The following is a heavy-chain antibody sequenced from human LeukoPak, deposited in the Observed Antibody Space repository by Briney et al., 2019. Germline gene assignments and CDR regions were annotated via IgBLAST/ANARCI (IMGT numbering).Heavy chain of an antibody. Sequence: GASVNVSCTASGYTFTSYGISWVRQAPGQGLEWMGWISAYNGNTNYAQKLQGRVTMTTDTSTSTAYMELRSLRSDDTAVYYCARASYYYGSGSYFGMDVWGQGTTVTVSS. V-gene: IGHV1-18*01. CDR1: GYTFTSYG. D-gene: IGHD3-10*01. J-gene: IGHJ6*02. CDR2: ISAYNGNT. CDR3: ARASYYYGSGSYFGMDV.